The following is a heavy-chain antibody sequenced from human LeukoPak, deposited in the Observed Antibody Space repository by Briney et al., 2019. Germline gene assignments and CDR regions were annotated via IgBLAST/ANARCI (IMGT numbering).Heavy chain of an antibody. V-gene: IGHV4-39*07. D-gene: IGHD3-10*01. CDR1: GCSINTPNYY. J-gene: IGHJ3*02. CDR3: AKSNGYGLVDI. CDR2: IFYSGGT. Sequence: SETLSVTCTVSGCSINTPNYYWGWIRQTPGKGLEWIRNIFYSGGTYYSPFRTSRVTISLDTSRNQFSLKLNSVTAADTAVYYCAKSNGYGLVDIWGQGTMVTVSS.